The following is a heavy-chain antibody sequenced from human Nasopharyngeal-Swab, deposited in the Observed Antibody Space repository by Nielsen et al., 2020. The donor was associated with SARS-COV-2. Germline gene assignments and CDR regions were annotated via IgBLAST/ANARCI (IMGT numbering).Heavy chain of an antibody. CDR1: GYTFTKYG. CDR2: ISGYNGNT. D-gene: IGHD3-3*01. V-gene: IGHV1-18*04. CDR3: ARTSYDFWSGYWADYYYMDV. Sequence: ASVKVSCKASGYTFTKYGISWVRQAPGQGLEWMGWISGYNGNTNYAQKFQGRVTMTTDTSTTTAYMELRSLRSDDTAVYYCARTSYDFWSGYWADYYYMDVWGKGTTVTVSS. J-gene: IGHJ6*03.